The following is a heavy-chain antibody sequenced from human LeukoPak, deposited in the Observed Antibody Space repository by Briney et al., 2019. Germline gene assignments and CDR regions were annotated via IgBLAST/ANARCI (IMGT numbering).Heavy chain of an antibody. CDR2: ISGSGGST. CDR1: GFTLRSHA. V-gene: IGHV3-23*01. CDR3: AKQMSTVTFTPFDY. Sequence: PGGSLRLSCAASGFTLRSHAMSWVRQAPGKGLEWDSAISGSGGSTDYVDSVKGRFTISRDNSKNTLYLQMNSLRADDTAVYYCAKQMSTVTFTPFDYWGQGTLVTVSS. J-gene: IGHJ4*02. D-gene: IGHD3-16*01.